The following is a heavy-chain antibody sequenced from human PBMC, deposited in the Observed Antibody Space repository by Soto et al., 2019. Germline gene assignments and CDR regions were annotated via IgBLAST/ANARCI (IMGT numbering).Heavy chain of an antibody. CDR1: GFTFSSYA. Sequence: GESLKISCAASGFTFSSYAMSWVRQAPGKGLEWVSAICGSGGSTYYADSVKGRFTISRDNSKNTLYLQMNSLRAEDTAVYYCAKGSGPSPPVNDILTGLQYFQHWGQGTLVTVSS. D-gene: IGHD3-9*01. J-gene: IGHJ1*01. CDR2: ICGSGGST. V-gene: IGHV3-23*01. CDR3: AKGSGPSPPVNDILTGLQYFQH.